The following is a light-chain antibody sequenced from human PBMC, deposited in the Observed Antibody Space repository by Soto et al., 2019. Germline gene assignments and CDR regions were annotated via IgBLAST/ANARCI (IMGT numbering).Light chain of an antibody. CDR1: SSNIGSNY. CDR3: AACDDRLSCQA. CDR2: RNN. V-gene: IGLV1-47*01. J-gene: IGLJ1*01. Sequence: QRVLKRAPSGTRVPRGGGSIFCSGNSSNIGSNYVYWYQQLPGTAPKLLIYRNNQRPSGVPDRFSGSKSGTSASLAISGLRSEDETDYYCAACDDRLSCQAFGTGTKVTVL.